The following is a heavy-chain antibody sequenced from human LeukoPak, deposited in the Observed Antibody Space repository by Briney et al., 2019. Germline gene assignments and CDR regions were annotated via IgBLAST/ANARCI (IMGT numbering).Heavy chain of an antibody. J-gene: IGHJ4*02. V-gene: IGHV4-38-2*02. CDR1: GYSISSGYY. D-gene: IGHD3-3*01. Sequence: SETLSLTCTVSGYSISSGYYWGWIRPPPGKGREGIGIIYHSGSTYYNPSLKSRVTISVDTSKNQFSLKLSSVTAADTAVYYCARKTIFGVVIAPSFDYWGQGTLVTVSS. CDR3: ARKTIFGVVIAPSFDY. CDR2: IYHSGST.